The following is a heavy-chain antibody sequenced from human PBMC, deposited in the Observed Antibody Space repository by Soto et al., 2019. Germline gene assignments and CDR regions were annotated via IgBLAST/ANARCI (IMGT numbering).Heavy chain of an antibody. CDR1: GYTFTIYG. V-gene: IGHV3-33*01. Sequence: SCKASGYTFTIYGMHWVRQAPGKGLEWVAVIWYDGSNKYYADSVKGRFTISRDNSKNTLYLQMNSLRAEDTAVYYCARGASMVRGVIVDYWGQGTLVTVSS. CDR2: IWYDGSNK. J-gene: IGHJ4*02. CDR3: ARGASMVRGVIVDY. D-gene: IGHD3-10*01.